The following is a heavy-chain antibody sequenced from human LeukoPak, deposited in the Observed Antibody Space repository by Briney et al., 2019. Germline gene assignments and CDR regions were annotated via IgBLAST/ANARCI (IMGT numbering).Heavy chain of an antibody. D-gene: IGHD4-17*01. Sequence: GGSLRLSCAASGFTFSDYYMGWIRQAPGKGLEWISYISSGSRTTYYADSVKGRLTISRDNANNLLYLQMNSLPAEDTAVYYCARAVTTVTLFDLWGQGTLVSISS. CDR2: ISSGSRTT. CDR1: GFTFSDYY. J-gene: IGHJ4*02. V-gene: IGHV3-11*04. CDR3: ARAVTTVTLFDL.